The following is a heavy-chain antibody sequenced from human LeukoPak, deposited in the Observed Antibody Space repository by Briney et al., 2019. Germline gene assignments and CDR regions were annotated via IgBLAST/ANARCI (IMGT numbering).Heavy chain of an antibody. Sequence: GGSLRLSCVASGFTFSRYWMHWVRQAPGKGLVWVSRINSDGRSTNYADSVKGRFSISRDNAENTLYLQMNSLRVEDTAVYYCVRGADTGYSSDSWGQGTMVTVSS. J-gene: IGHJ4*02. CDR1: GFTFSRYW. V-gene: IGHV3-74*01. D-gene: IGHD3-9*01. CDR3: VRGADTGYSSDS. CDR2: INSDGRST.